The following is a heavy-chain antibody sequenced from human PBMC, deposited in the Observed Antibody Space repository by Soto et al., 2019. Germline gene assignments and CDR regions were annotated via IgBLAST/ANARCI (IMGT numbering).Heavy chain of an antibody. CDR2: IIPSFGTA. Sequence: QVQLVQSGAEVKKPGSSVKVSCKASGGTFSSYAISWVRQAPGQGLEWMGGIIPSFGTANYAQKFQGRVTITAEESTSTAYMELSSLRSADTAAYYCARHPDGSGCYSGMDVWGQGTPVTVSS. V-gene: IGHV1-69*12. J-gene: IGHJ6*02. CDR3: ARHPDGSGCYSGMDV. D-gene: IGHD2-15*01. CDR1: GGTFSSYA.